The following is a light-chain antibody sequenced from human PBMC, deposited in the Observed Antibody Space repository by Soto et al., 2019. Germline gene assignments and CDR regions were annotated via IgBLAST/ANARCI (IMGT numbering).Light chain of an antibody. CDR3: QQYYRPWT. CDR2: WAS. CDR1: QSVLYSSNNKNY. V-gene: IGKV4-1*01. J-gene: IGKJ1*01. Sequence: DIVMTQSPDSLAVSLGERATINCKSSQSVLYSSNNKNYLAWYQQKPGQPPKLLIYWASTPESEVPDRFSGSGSGTDFTLTISSLQAEDVAVYYCQQYYRPWTFGQGTKVEIK.